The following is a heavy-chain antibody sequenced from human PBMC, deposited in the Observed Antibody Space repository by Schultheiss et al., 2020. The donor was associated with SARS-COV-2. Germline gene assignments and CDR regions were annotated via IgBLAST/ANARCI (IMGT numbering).Heavy chain of an antibody. CDR3: ARDLGYSYGYFDY. CDR2: ISGSGGST. Sequence: GGSLRLSCAASGFTFSSYAMSWVRQAPGKGLEWVSAISGSGGSTYYADSVKGRFTISRDNSKNTLYLQMNSLRAEDTAVYYCARDLGYSYGYFDYWGQGTLVTVSS. CDR1: GFTFSSYA. D-gene: IGHD5-18*01. V-gene: IGHV3-23*01. J-gene: IGHJ4*02.